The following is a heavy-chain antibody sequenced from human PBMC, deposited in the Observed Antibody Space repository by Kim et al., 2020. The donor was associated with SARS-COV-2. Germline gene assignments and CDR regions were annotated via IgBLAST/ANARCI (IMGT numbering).Heavy chain of an antibody. V-gene: IGHV3-11*06. Sequence: DRFTSSRDNAKNSLYLQMNSLRAEDTAVYYCARLVGVVVVAATPGNAFDIWGQGTMVTVSS. D-gene: IGHD2-15*01. J-gene: IGHJ3*02. CDR3: ARLVGVVVVAATPGNAFDI.